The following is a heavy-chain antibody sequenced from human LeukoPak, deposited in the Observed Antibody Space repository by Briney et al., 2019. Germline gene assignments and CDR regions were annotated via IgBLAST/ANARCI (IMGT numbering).Heavy chain of an antibody. CDR3: ARDRSLYYYDGSGYYSY. CDR1: GFPFSSYG. D-gene: IGHD3-22*01. V-gene: IGHV3-23*01. CDR2: VSGSGTST. Sequence: GGSLRLSCAGSGFPFSSYGMAWVRQAPGKGLEWVSSVSGSGTSTYYADSVRGRFTISRDNDKNTLDLQMNSLRAEDTALYYCARDRSLYYYDGSGYYSYWGQGILVTVSS. J-gene: IGHJ4*02.